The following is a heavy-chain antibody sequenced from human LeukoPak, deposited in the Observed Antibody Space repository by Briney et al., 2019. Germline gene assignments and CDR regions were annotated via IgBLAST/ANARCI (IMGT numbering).Heavy chain of an antibody. J-gene: IGHJ4*02. Sequence: PSETLSLTCTVSGGSISSYYWSWIRQHPGKGLEWIGYIYYSGSTYYNPSLKSRVTISVDTSKNQFSLKLSSVTAADTAVYYCARTPYYGSGSYCFDYWGQGTLVTVSS. D-gene: IGHD3-10*01. CDR1: GGSISSYY. CDR2: IYYSGST. CDR3: ARTPYYGSGSYCFDY. V-gene: IGHV4-59*06.